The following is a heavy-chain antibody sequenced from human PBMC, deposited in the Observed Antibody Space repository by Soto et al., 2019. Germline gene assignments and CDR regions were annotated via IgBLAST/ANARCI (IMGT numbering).Heavy chain of an antibody. Sequence: QVQLVESGGGVVQPGRSLRLSCAASGLTFSSYGMHWVRQAPGKGLEWVAVIWYDGSNKYYADSVKGRFTISRDNSKNTLYLQMNSLRAEDTAVYYCARDRYSSGWYDLDYWRQGTLVTVSS. V-gene: IGHV3-33*01. CDR1: GLTFSSYG. D-gene: IGHD6-19*01. CDR3: ARDRYSSGWYDLDY. CDR2: IWYDGSNK. J-gene: IGHJ4*02.